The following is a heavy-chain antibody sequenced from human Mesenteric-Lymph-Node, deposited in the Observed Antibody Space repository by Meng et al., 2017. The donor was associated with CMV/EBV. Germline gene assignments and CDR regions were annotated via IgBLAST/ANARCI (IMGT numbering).Heavy chain of an antibody. CDR1: GFSVSDNY. CDR2: IYIGGNT. Sequence: GGSLRLSCAASGFSVSDNYINWVRQAPGKGLEWVSVIYIGGNTYYADSVKGRFTISRDNSKNTLCLQMNSLRAEDTAVYYCATLKGYGMDVWGQGTTVTVSS. J-gene: IGHJ6*02. CDR3: ATLKGYGMDV. V-gene: IGHV3-53*01.